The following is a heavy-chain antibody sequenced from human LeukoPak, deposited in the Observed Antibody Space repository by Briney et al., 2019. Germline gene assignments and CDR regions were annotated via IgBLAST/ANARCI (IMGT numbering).Heavy chain of an antibody. D-gene: IGHD2/OR15-2a*01. J-gene: IGHJ4*02. CDR3: AGHHPRNTVDF. Sequence: PSETLSLTCSVSGDSIRSFYWSWIRQPPGKGLEWIGYIFHSGDTNYNPSLKSRVTMSVDTSKNQVSLNLSSVTAADTAVYYCAGHHPRNTVDFWGQGTLVTVSS. V-gene: IGHV4-59*08. CDR2: IFHSGDT. CDR1: GDSIRSFY.